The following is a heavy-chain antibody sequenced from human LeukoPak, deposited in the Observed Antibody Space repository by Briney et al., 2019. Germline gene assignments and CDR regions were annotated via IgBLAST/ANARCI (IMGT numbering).Heavy chain of an antibody. V-gene: IGHV3-30*04. CDR1: GFTFSSYA. CDR3: AKDSGGLFLASNWFDP. D-gene: IGHD3-16*01. Sequence: GGSLRLSCAASGFTFSSYAMHWVRQAPGKGLEWVAVISYDGSNEYYADSVKGRFTISRDNSKNTLYLQMNSLRAEDTAVYYCAKDSGGLFLASNWFDPWGQGTLVTVSS. CDR2: ISYDGSNE. J-gene: IGHJ5*02.